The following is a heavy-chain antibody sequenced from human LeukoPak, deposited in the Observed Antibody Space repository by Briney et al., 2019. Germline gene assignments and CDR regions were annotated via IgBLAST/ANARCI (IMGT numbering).Heavy chain of an antibody. V-gene: IGHV3-30*01. J-gene: IGHJ6*03. Sequence: PGGSLRLSCAASGFTFGTYGMHWVRQAPGKGLEWVAVMSDDGTHKYYADSVKGRFTISRDNSKHTLYLQMNSLRAEDTAVYYCTRNEAARRGSYYYNYMDVWGKGTTVTVS. CDR3: TRNEAARRGSYYYNYMDV. D-gene: IGHD6-6*01. CDR1: GFTFGTYG. CDR2: MSDDGTHK.